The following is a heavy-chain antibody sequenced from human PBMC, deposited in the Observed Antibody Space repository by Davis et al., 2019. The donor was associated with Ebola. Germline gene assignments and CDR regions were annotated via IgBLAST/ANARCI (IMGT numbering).Heavy chain of an antibody. CDR2: IRYDGSNK. Sequence: PGGSLRLSCAASGFTFSSYGMHWVRQAPGKGLEWVAFIRYDGSNKYYADSVKGRFTISRDNSKNTLYLQMNSLRAEDTAVYYCAKDTDRIVYNYMDVWGKGTTVTVSS. D-gene: IGHD2/OR15-2a*01. CDR3: AKDTDRIVYNYMDV. V-gene: IGHV3-30*02. J-gene: IGHJ6*03. CDR1: GFTFSSYG.